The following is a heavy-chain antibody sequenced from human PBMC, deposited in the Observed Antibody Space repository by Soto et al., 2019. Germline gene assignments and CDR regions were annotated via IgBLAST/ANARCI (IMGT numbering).Heavy chain of an antibody. V-gene: IGHV4-61*01. CDR1: GGSVSSGSYY. D-gene: IGHD5-12*01. CDR3: ARAGYDWAVDY. Sequence: SETLSLTXTVSGGSVSSGSYYWSWIRQPPGKGLEWIGYIYYSGSTNYNPSLKSRVTISVDTSKNQFSLKLSSVTAADTAVYYCARAGYDWAVDYWGQGTLVTVSS. J-gene: IGHJ4*02. CDR2: IYYSGST.